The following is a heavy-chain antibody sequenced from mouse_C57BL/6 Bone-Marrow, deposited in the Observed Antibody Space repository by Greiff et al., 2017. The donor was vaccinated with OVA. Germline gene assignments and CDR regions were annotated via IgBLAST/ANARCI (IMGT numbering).Heavy chain of an antibody. CDR2: IDPSDSYT. V-gene: IGHV1-69*01. Sequence: QVQLQQPGAELVMPGASVKLSCKASGYTFTSYWMHWVKQRPGQGLEWIGEIDPSDSYTNYNQKFKGKSTLTVDKSSSTAYMQLSSLTSEDSAVYYCARESDNSLDYWGQGTTLTVSS. J-gene: IGHJ2*01. CDR1: GYTFTSYW. CDR3: ARESDNSLDY.